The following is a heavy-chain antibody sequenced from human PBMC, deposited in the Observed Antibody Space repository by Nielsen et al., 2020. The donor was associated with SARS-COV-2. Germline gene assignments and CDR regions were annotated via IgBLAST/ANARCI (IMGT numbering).Heavy chain of an antibody. Sequence: GSLRLSCTVSGGSISSYYWSWIRQPPGKGLEWIGYTYYSGSTNYNPSLKSRVTISVDTSKNQFSLKLSSVTAADTAVYYCARALPRALGYMDVWGKGTTVTVSS. CDR2: TYYSGST. J-gene: IGHJ6*03. V-gene: IGHV4-59*01. CDR3: ARALPRALGYMDV. CDR1: GGSISSYY.